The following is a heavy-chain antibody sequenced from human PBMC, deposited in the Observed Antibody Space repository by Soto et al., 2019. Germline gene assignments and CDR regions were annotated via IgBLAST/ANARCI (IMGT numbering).Heavy chain of an antibody. CDR1: GYTFTSYG. CDR3: ARDEPRSCTNVVCPSRPDY. Sequence: ASVKVSCKASGYTFTSYGISWVRQAPGQGLEWMGWISAYNGNTNYAQKLQGRVTMTTDTSTSTAYMELRSLRSDDTSVYYCARDEPRSCTNVVCPSRPDYWGQGTLVTVSS. J-gene: IGHJ4*02. D-gene: IGHD2-8*01. CDR2: ISAYNGNT. V-gene: IGHV1-18*01.